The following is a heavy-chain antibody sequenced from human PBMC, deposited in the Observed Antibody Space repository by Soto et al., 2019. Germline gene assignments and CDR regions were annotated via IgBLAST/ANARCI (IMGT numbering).Heavy chain of an antibody. CDR1: GFTFDDYA. CDR2: ISWNSATI. V-gene: IGHV3-9*01. CDR3: AKAQGDI. Sequence: VQLVESGGGLVQPGRSLRLSCVASGFTFDDYAMHWVRQAPGKCLEWVSGISWNSATIVYADSVKGRFTISRDNAKNSLYLQINSLRAEDTALYYCAKAQGDIGGQGTMVTVSA. J-gene: IGHJ3*02.